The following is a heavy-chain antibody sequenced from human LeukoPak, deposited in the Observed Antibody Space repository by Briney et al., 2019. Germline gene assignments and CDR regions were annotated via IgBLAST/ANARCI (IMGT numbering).Heavy chain of an antibody. CDR3: ARDRYYGSGSYPHDY. J-gene: IGHJ4*02. D-gene: IGHD3-10*01. V-gene: IGHV3-33*01. Sequence: GRSLRLSCAASGFTFSSYGMHWVRQAPGKGLEWVAVTWYDGSNKYYADSVKGRFTISRDNSKNTLYLQMNSLRAEDTAVYYCARDRYYGSGSYPHDYWGQGTLVTVSS. CDR1: GFTFSSYG. CDR2: TWYDGSNK.